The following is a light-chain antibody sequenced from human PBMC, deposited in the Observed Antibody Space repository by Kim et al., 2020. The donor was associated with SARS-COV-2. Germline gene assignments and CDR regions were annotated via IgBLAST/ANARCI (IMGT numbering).Light chain of an antibody. CDR2: YVS. J-gene: IGLJ1*01. CDR3: SSFTGSNTLDV. V-gene: IGLV2-14*03. Sequence: PGRAPKLIIYYVSNRPSGVSIRFSGSKSGNTASLTISGLQAEDEADYYCSSFTGSNTLDVFGSGTKVTVL.